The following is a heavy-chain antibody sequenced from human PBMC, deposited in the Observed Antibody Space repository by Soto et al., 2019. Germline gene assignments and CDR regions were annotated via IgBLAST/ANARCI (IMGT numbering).Heavy chain of an antibody. V-gene: IGHV3-30-3*01. CDR1: GFTFSSYA. D-gene: IGHD2-2*01. CDR2: ISYDGSNK. J-gene: IGHJ6*02. CDR3: ARDVVPAAMPLSQDYYYYGMDV. Sequence: GGSLRLSCAASGFTFSSYAMHWVRQAPGKGLEWVAVISYDGSNKYYADSVKGRFTISRDNSKNTLYLQMNSLRAEDTAVYYCARDVVPAAMPLSQDYYYYGMDVWGQGTTVTVSS.